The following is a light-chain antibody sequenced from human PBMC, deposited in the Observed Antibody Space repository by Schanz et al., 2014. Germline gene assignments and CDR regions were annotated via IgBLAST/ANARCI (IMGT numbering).Light chain of an antibody. V-gene: IGLV2-8*01. CDR3: SSYAGNNKLL. CDR2: EVN. J-gene: IGLJ2*01. CDR1: SSDIGAHNY. Sequence: QSALTQPRSVSGSPGQSITIFCTGTSSDIGAHNYVSWYQQHPGKAPKLMIYEVNKRPSGVPDRFTGSKSGNTASLTVSGLQAEDEGDYYCSSYAGNNKLLFGGGTKLTVL.